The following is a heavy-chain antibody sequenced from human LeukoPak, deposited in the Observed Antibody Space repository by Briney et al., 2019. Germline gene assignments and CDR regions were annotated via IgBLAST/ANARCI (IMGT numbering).Heavy chain of an antibody. CDR3: ARDSSSFDWFDP. CDR2: IYHSGST. D-gene: IGHD6-13*01. J-gene: IGHJ5*02. V-gene: IGHV4-4*02. Sequence: SSETLSLTCAVSGGSISSSNWWSWVRQPPGKGLEWIGEIYHSGSTNYNPSLKSRVTMSVDTSKNQFSLKLSSVTAADTAVYYCARDSSSFDWFDPWGQGTLVTDSS. CDR1: GGSISSSNW.